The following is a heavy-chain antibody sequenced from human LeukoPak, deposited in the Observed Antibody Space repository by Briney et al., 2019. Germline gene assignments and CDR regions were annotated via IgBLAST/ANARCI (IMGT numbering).Heavy chain of an antibody. V-gene: IGHV4-34*01. D-gene: IGHD6-19*01. CDR1: GGSFSGYY. CDR3: ARGIAVAGTGLDY. Sequence: SETLSLTCAVYGGSFSGYYWSWIRQPPGKGLEWIGEINHSGSTNYNPSLKRRVTISVDTSKNQFSLKLSSVTAADTAVYYCARGIAVAGTGLDYWGQGTLVTVSS. CDR2: INHSGST. J-gene: IGHJ4*02.